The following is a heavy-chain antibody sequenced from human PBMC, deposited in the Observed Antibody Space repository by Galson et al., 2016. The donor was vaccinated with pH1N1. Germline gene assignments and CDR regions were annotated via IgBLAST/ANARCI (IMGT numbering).Heavy chain of an antibody. J-gene: IGHJ3*01. CDR3: ARGAILNAFADWGQGTMVTVSLASTKGPSVFPLAPSSKSTSGGTAALGCLVKDYSNDAFHV. Sequence: SVKVSCKASGYTFTSFGITWVRQAPGQGLEWMGWINAHNGNTDYAPRVQGRVTMTIDTSTSTTYMELRSLRSDDTAVYYCARGAILNAFADWGQGTMVTVSLASTKGPSVFPLAPSSKSTSGGTAALGCLVKDYSNDAFHVWGQGTMVIVSS. D-gene: IGHD3-9*01. CDR1: GYTFTSFG. V-gene: IGHV1-18*01. CDR2: INAHNGNT.